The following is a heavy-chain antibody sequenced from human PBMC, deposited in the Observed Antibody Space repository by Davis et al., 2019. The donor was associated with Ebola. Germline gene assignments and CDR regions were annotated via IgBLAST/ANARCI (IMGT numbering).Heavy chain of an antibody. CDR2: INAGNGNT. CDR1: GYTFTSYA. V-gene: IGHV1-3*01. CDR3: ARGDSGYDWSYYYGMDV. D-gene: IGHD5-12*01. J-gene: IGHJ6*02. Sequence: ASVKVSCKASGYTFTSYAMHWVRQAPGQRLEWMGWINAGNGNTKYSQKFQGRVTITRDTSASTAYMELSSLRSEDTAVYYCARGDSGYDWSYYYGMDVWGQGNPGHRLL.